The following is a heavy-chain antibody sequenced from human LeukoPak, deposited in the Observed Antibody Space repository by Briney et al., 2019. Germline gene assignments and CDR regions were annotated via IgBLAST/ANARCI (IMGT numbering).Heavy chain of an antibody. J-gene: IGHJ4*01. V-gene: IGHV4-39*01. Sequence: SETLSLTCTVSGDSVSSGSYLWNWIRQPPGKGLQWIGSIYYRGNTYYTPSLKSRVTISVYTSKNQFPLKLSSVTAADTAVYYCASPPLDYGDYSVDYWGHGTLVTVSS. CDR1: GDSVSSGSYL. CDR2: IYYRGNT. CDR3: ASPPLDYGDYSVDY. D-gene: IGHD4-17*01.